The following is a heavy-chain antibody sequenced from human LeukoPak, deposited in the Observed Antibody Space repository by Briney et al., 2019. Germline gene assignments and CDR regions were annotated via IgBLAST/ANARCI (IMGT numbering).Heavy chain of an antibody. CDR2: INLDGREI. V-gene: IGHV3-7*01. J-gene: IGHJ4*02. D-gene: IGHD3-9*01. CDR3: ARDDWGPGDH. CDR1: GFTFSRYW. Sequence: TGGSLRLSCTTSGFTFSRYWMSWVRQAPGRGLEWVANINLDGREIYYVDSVKGRFTISRDSAQNSLYLQMNSLRGEDTAVYYCARDDWGPGDHWGQGTLVTISS.